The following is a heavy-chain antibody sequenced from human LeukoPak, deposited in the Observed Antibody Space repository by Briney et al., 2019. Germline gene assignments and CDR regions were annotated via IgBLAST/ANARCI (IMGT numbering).Heavy chain of an antibody. V-gene: IGHV3-15*01. CDR1: GFTFSNAW. Sequence: GGSLRLSCAASGFTFSNAWMSWVRQAPGKGLEWVGRIKSKTDGGTTDYAAPVKGRFTISRDDSKNTLYLQMNSLKTEDTAVYYCNPETEYDMLNWFDPWGQGTLVTVSS. J-gene: IGHJ5*02. CDR3: NPETEYDMLNWFDP. D-gene: IGHD3-9*01. CDR2: IKSKTDGGTT.